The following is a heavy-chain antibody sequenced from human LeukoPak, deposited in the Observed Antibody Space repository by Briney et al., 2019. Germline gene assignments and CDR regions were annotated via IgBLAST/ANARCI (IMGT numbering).Heavy chain of an antibody. J-gene: IGHJ4*02. Sequence: RVSCTASGFTFTSYDMSWVRQAPGQGLEWIGSISGSSGNTYYAHSFKGRFTITRVNSKNTPYLQLNSLRSEDTAVYYCAKSLYCYILSGWGYYLDYWGQGTLVTVSS. V-gene: IGHV3-23*01. CDR2: ISGSSGNT. CDR3: AKSLYCYILSGWGYYLDY. CDR1: GFTFTSYD. D-gene: IGHD3-9*01.